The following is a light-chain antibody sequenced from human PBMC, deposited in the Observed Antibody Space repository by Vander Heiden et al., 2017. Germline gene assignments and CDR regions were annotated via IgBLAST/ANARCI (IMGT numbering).Light chain of an antibody. CDR3: QQYNNDVW. V-gene: IGKV1-5*01. CDR2: DAS. J-gene: IGKJ1*01. Sequence: DIQLTQSPSTLSASIGERVTMTCRASQSIFSWLAWYQQKPGKAPKLLMYDASTLQSGVPSRFSGSGSATEFNLTISGLQPDDSATYYCQQYNNDVWFGQGTKVEI. CDR1: QSIFSW.